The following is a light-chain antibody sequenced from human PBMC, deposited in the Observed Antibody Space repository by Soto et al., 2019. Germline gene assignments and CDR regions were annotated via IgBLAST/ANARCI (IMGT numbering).Light chain of an antibody. CDR3: SSYTSSSTVV. Sequence: QSALTQPASVSGSPGQSITISCIGTSSDVGGYNYVSWYQQYPDKAPKVIIYDVRNRPLGVSNRFSGSKSGNTASLTISGLQAEDEADYYCSSYTSSSTVVFGGVTKVTVL. CDR1: SSDVGGYNY. V-gene: IGLV2-14*01. CDR2: DVR. J-gene: IGLJ2*01.